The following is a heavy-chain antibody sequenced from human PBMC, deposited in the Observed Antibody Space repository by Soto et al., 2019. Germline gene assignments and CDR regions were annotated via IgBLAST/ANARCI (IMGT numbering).Heavy chain of an antibody. CDR1: GYTFTSYA. V-gene: IGHV1-3*01. CDR3: ARSPGIAVADY. Sequence: QVQLVQSGAEAKKPGASVKVSCKASGYTFTSYAMHWVRQAPGQRLEWMGWINAGNGNTKYSQKLQGRVTITRDTSARTAYMELSSLRSEDTAGYYCARSPGIAVADYWGQGTLVTVSS. J-gene: IGHJ4*02. D-gene: IGHD6-19*01. CDR2: INAGNGNT.